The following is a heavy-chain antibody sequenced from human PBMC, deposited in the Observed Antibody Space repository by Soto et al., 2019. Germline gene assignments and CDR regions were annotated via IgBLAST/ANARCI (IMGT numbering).Heavy chain of an antibody. V-gene: IGHV1-46*01. CDR3: ARDRVYGAHYYYGMDV. D-gene: IGHD4-17*01. CDR1: GYSFTRYY. CDR2: INPSSGST. J-gene: IGHJ6*02. Sequence: QVQLVQSGAEVKKPGASVKVSCKASGYSFTRYYMHWVRQAPGQGLEWMGIINPSSGSTNYAQKFQGGVTMTRDMFTNTVYMEMSSLRSEDTAVYYCARDRVYGAHYYYGMDVWGQGTTVTVSS.